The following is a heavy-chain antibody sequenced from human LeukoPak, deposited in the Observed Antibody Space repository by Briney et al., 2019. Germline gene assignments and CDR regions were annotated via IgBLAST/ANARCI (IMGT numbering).Heavy chain of an antibody. D-gene: IGHD6-13*01. Sequence: GGSLRLSCAASGFTFSSYGMHWVRQAPGKGLEGVAVIWYDGSNKYYADSVKGRFTISRDNSKNTLYLQMNSLRAEDTAVYYCARDRQQLPRDWGQGTLVTVSS. CDR3: ARDRQQLPRD. V-gene: IGHV3-33*01. J-gene: IGHJ4*02. CDR2: IWYDGSNK. CDR1: GFTFSSYG.